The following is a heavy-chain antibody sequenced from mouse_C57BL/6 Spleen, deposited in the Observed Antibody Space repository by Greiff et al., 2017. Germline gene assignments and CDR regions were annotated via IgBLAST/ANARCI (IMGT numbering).Heavy chain of an antibody. J-gene: IGHJ4*01. D-gene: IGHD4-1*01. CDR2: IYPGSGNT. Sequence: VMLVESGAELVRPGASVKLSCKASGYTFTDYYINWVKQRPGQGLEWIARIYPGSGNTYYNEKFKGKATLTAEKSSSTAYMQLSSLTSEDSAVYFCARDWGYYAMDYWGQGTSVTVSS. V-gene: IGHV1-76*01. CDR1: GYTFTDYY. CDR3: ARDWGYYAMDY.